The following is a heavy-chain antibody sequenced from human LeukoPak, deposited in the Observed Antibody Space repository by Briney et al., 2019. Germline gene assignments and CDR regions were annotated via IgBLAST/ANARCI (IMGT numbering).Heavy chain of an antibody. CDR3: AREGRLGMGGYPMDV. J-gene: IGHJ6*02. Sequence: PGGSLRLSCAASGFTFSSYAMSWVRQAPGKGLEWVSAISGSGDSTYYADSVKGRFTISRDNSKSTLYLQMNSLRGEDTAVYYCAREGRLGMGGYPMDVWGQGTTVTVSS. V-gene: IGHV3-23*01. CDR1: GFTFSSYA. CDR2: ISGSGDST. D-gene: IGHD7-27*01.